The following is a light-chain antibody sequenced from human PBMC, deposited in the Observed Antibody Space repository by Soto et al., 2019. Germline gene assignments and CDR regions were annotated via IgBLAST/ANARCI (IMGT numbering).Light chain of an antibody. CDR1: QSVSSY. V-gene: IGKV3-11*01. CDR2: DAS. Sequence: EIVLTQSPATLSLSPGERATLSCRASQSVSSYLAWYQQKPGQAPRLLIYDASNRATGIPARFIGSGSGTDFTLTITSLEPEDFAVYYCQQRSNWPSTFGGGTKVEIK. J-gene: IGKJ4*01. CDR3: QQRSNWPST.